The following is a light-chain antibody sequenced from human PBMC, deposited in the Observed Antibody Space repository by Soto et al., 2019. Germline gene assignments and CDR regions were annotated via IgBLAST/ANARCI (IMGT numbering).Light chain of an antibody. CDR2: GAS. CDR3: QPYGPSRT. CDR1: QSVSSSY. J-gene: IGKJ1*01. Sequence: EIVLTQSPGTLSLSPGERATLSCRASQSVSSSYLAWYQQKPGQAPRLLIYGASSRATGIPDKFSGSGSGTDFTLTNRRLEPEDFAGYYCQPYGPSRTFGQGTKVEIK. V-gene: IGKV3-20*01.